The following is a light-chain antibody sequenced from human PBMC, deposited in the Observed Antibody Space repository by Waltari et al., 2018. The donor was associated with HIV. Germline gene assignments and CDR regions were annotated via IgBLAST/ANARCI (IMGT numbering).Light chain of an antibody. CDR3: QQYYSTPWT. J-gene: IGKJ1*01. V-gene: IGKV4-1*01. CDR1: QSILYSANNKNY. CDR2: WAS. Sequence: DIVMIQSPDSLPVSLGERATIHCKSSQSILYSANNKNYLTWYQQKPGQPPKLLIYWASTRESGVPDRFSGSGSGTDFTLTISSLQAEDVAVYYCQQYYSTPWTFGQGTKVEIK.